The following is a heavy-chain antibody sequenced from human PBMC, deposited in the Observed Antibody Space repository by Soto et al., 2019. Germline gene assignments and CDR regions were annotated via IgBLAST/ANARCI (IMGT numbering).Heavy chain of an antibody. V-gene: IGHV3-30-3*01. J-gene: IGHJ4*02. CDR3: ARVSGYYYDSSVDQLTAGPYSFDD. D-gene: IGHD3-22*01. CDR1: GFTFSSYA. CDR2: ISYDGSNK. Sequence: GGSLRLSCAAYGFTFSSYAMHWVRQAPGKGLEWVAVISYDGSNKYYADSVKGRFTISRDNSKNTLYLQMNSLRAEDTAVYYCARVSGYYYDSSVDQLTAGPYSFDDWGQGTLVTVSS.